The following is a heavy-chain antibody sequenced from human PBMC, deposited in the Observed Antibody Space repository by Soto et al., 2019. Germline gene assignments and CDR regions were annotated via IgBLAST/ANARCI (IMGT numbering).Heavy chain of an antibody. CDR1: GFTVSTNY. D-gene: IGHD6-13*01. J-gene: IGHJ4*02. CDR2: IYSGGST. CDR3: ARASIAAAGYYFDY. Sequence: EVQLVESGGGLIQPGGSLRLSCAASGFTVSTNYMSWVRQAPGKGLEWVSVIYSGGSTYYADSLKGRFTISRDNSKNTRYLQMNSPRAEDTAVYYCARASIAAAGYYFDYWGQGTLVTVAS. V-gene: IGHV3-53*01.